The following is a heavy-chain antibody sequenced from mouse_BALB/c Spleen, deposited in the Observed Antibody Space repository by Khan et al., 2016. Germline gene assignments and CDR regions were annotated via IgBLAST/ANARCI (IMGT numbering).Heavy chain of an antibody. CDR1: GISITTGNYR. CDR3: ARAYYGNYYFDY. J-gene: IGHJ2*01. V-gene: IGHV3-5*02. D-gene: IGHD2-10*01. CDR2: IYYSGTI. Sequence: EVQLQESGPGLVKPSQTVSLTCTVTGISITTGNYRWSWIRQFPGNKLEWIGYIYYSGTITYNPSLTSRTTITRATSKNQFFLEMNSLTAEDTATYYCARAYYGNYYFDYWGQGTTLTVSS.